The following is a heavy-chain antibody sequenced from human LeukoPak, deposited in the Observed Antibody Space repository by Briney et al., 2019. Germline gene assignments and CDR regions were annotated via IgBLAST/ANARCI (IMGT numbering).Heavy chain of an antibody. CDR1: GFSFRSHW. V-gene: IGHV3-7*01. CDR3: ARDGVRDGLYFDY. Sequence: GGSLRLSCAASGFSFRSHWMSWVRQAPGKGLEWVANINQDGSDKQYVDSVKGRFTISRDNAKNSLYLQINSLRAEDTAVYYCARDGVRDGLYFDYWGQGTLVTVSS. J-gene: IGHJ4*02. CDR2: INQDGSDK. D-gene: IGHD5-24*01.